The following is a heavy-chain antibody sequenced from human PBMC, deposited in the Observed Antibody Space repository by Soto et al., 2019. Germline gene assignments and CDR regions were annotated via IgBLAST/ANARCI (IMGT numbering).Heavy chain of an antibody. J-gene: IGHJ4*02. Sequence: GSLRLSCAASGFAFSNFGMHWVRQAPGKGMEWVGVMSSDGRDEYYADSVKGRFSISRDNSGNTLYLQMNSLRAEDTAVYYCVKYSGFDYFFDFWGQGTLVTVSS. V-gene: IGHV3-30*18. CDR3: VKYSGFDYFFDF. CDR2: MSSDGRDE. D-gene: IGHD5-12*01. CDR1: GFAFSNFG.